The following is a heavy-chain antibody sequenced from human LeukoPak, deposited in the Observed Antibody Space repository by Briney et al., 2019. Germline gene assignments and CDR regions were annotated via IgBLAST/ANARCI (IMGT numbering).Heavy chain of an antibody. CDR3: AKRGVVIRVILVGFYKEAYYFDS. D-gene: IGHD3-22*01. CDR1: GITLSNYG. Sequence: GGSLRLSCAVSGITLSNYGMSWVRKAPGKGLEWVAGMSGSGGGTNYADSVKGRFTVSRDNSKNTLCLQMKSLRAEDTAVYFCAKRGVVIRVILVGFYKEAYYFDSWGQGALVTVSS. CDR2: MSGSGGGT. V-gene: IGHV3-23*01. J-gene: IGHJ4*02.